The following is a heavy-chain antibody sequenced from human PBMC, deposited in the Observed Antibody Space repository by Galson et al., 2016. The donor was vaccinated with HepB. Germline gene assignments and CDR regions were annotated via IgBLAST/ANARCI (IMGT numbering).Heavy chain of an antibody. D-gene: IGHD6-13*01. CDR2: ISSGSSYI. Sequence: SLRLSCAASGFSVNTYAVNWVRQAPGKGPEWVSSISSGSSYIYYADSVKGRFTISRDNFKNSLYLQMNSLRAEDTALYYCARVREQQLLDAFDIWGQGTMVTVSS. V-gene: IGHV3-21*01. J-gene: IGHJ3*02. CDR3: ARVREQQLLDAFDI. CDR1: GFSVNTYA.